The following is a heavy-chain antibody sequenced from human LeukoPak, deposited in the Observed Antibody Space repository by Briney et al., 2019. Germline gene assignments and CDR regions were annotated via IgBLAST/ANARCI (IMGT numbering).Heavy chain of an antibody. CDR1: GFTFSSYA. CDR3: ARFYYYDSSGYSLVGAFDI. V-gene: IGHV3-23*01. J-gene: IGHJ3*02. CDR2: ISGSGGST. D-gene: IGHD3-22*01. Sequence: GGSLRLSCAASGFTFSSYAMSWVRQAPGKGLEWVSAISGSGGSTYYADSVKGRFTISRDNAKNTLYLQMNSLRAEDTAVYYCARFYYYDSSGYSLVGAFDIWGQGTMVTVSS.